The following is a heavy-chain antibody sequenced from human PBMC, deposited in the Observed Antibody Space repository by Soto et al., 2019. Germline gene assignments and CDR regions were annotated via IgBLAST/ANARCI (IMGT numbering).Heavy chain of an antibody. V-gene: IGHV3-9*01. D-gene: IGHD3-22*01. CDR3: AKSTLVVVVIHEFDY. J-gene: IGHJ4*02. CDR1: GFTFDDYA. CDR2: ISWNSGSI. Sequence: EVHLVESGGGLVQPGRSLRLSCAASGFTFDDYAMHWVRQTPGKGLEWVSGISWNSGSIAYADSVKGRFTISRDNAKNSLYLQMNSLRADDTAVYYCAKSTLVVVVIHEFDYWGQGALVTVSS.